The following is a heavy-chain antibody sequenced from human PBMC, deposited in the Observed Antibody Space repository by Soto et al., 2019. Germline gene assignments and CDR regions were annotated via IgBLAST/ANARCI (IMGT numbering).Heavy chain of an antibody. CDR2: FTGNFGSA. CDR3: AKHRQWLVRLFDY. J-gene: IGHJ4*02. Sequence: PGGSLRLSCAASGFTFSSYAMAWVRQAPGKGLEWVSSFTGNFGSAYYADSVKGRFTMSRDNSKNTLFLQMNSLRAEDTAVYYCAKHRQWLVRLFDYWGQGTLVTVSS. CDR1: GFTFSSYA. D-gene: IGHD6-19*01. V-gene: IGHV3-23*01.